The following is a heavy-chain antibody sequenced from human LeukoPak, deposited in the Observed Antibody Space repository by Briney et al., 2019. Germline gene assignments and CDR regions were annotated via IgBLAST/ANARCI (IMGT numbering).Heavy chain of an antibody. J-gene: IGHJ3*02. V-gene: IGHV3-74*01. CDR1: GFTFSSYW. Sequence: GGSLRLSCAASGFTFSSYWMHWVRQAPGKGLVWVSRINSDGSSTSYADSVKGRFTISRDNAKNTLYLQMNSLRAEDTAVYYCAREGGADWAFGIWGQGTMVTVSS. D-gene: IGHD1-26*01. CDR2: INSDGSST. CDR3: AREGGADWAFGI.